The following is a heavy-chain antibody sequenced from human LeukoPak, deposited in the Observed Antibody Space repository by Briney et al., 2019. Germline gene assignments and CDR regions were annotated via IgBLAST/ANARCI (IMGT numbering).Heavy chain of an antibody. D-gene: IGHD3-22*01. V-gene: IGHV3-23*01. CDR1: GFTFSSYA. CDR2: ISGSGGST. CDR3: TTEARQYYYDSSGWAVPGVGGYDAFDI. J-gene: IGHJ3*02. Sequence: GGSLRLSCAASGFTFSSYAMSWVRQAPGKGLEWVSAISGSGGSTYYADSVKGRFTISRDNSKNTLYLQMNSLKTEDTAVYYCTTEARQYYYDSSGWAVPGVGGYDAFDIWGQGTMVTVSS.